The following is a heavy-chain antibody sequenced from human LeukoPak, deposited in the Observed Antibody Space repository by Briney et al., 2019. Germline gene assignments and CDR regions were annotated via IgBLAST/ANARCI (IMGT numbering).Heavy chain of an antibody. Sequence: GGSLRLSCTASGFTFADSAMSWVRQAPGKGLEWVAAIWYDGSNKYYGDSVKGRFTISRDNSKNTLYLQMNSLRAEDTAAYYCARAGYGDPHFDFWGQGTLVTVSS. D-gene: IGHD4-17*01. V-gene: IGHV3-33*01. J-gene: IGHJ4*02. CDR2: IWYDGSNK. CDR3: ARAGYGDPHFDF. CDR1: GFTFADSA.